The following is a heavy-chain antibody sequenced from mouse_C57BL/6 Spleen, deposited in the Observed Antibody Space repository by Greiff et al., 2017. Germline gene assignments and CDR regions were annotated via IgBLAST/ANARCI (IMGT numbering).Heavy chain of an antibody. J-gene: IGHJ2*01. CDR3: ARRYYYGSSSDYFDY. Sequence: QVQLQQPGAELVRPGSSVKLSCKASGYTFTSYWMHWVKQRPIQGLEWIGNIDPSDSETHYNQKFKDKATLTVDKSSSTAYMQLSSLTSEDSAVYDCARRYYYGSSSDYFDYWGQGTTLTVSS. CDR2: IDPSDSET. V-gene: IGHV1-52*01. CDR1: GYTFTSYW. D-gene: IGHD1-1*01.